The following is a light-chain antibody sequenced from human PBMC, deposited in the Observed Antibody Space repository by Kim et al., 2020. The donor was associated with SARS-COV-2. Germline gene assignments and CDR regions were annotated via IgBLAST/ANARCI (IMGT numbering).Light chain of an antibody. CDR3: QQYNNWWS. V-gene: IGKV3-15*01. J-gene: IGKJ1*01. Sequence: SVAPGERATLTCGASQSIGSNLAWYQQKPGQPPRLLLYDVSTRATGVPARFSGSGSGTEFTLTISSPQSEDVAVYYCQQYNNWWSFGRGTKVDIK. CDR1: QSIGSN. CDR2: DVS.